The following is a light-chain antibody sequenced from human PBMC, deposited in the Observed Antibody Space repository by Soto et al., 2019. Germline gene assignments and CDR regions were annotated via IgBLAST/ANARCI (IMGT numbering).Light chain of an antibody. Sequence: DIQMTQSPSSLSASVGDRFTITCRASHSISSWLAWYQQKPGKAPNLLIYAASTLESGVPSRFSGSGSGTEFTLTISSLQPDDFATYYCQQYNSYWTFGQGTKVDI. V-gene: IGKV1-5*01. CDR1: HSISSW. CDR2: AAS. J-gene: IGKJ1*01. CDR3: QQYNSYWT.